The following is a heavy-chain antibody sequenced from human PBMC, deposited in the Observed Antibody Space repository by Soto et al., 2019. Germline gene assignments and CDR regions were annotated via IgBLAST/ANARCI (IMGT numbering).Heavy chain of an antibody. J-gene: IGHJ4*02. CDR3: VRDSHGDY. CDR1: GFTFSNYW. V-gene: IGHV3-74*01. Sequence: EVQLVESGGGLVQPGGSLRLSCAASGFTFSNYWMHWVRQAPGKGLAWVARIDHDGSTDYAGSVRGRFTVSRDNAENIVYLQMNSLRDDDTCLYYCVRDSHGDYWGQGTLVTISS. CDR2: IDHDGST.